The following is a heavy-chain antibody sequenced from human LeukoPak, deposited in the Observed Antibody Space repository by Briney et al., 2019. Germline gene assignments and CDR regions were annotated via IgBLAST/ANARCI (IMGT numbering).Heavy chain of an antibody. CDR3: ARIAVAGNDRYYYYYMDV. CDR1: GGSISSYY. Sequence: SETLSLTCTVSGGSISSYYWRWIRQPPGKGLEWIGYIYTSGSTNYNPSLKSRVTISVDTSKNQFSLKLSSVTAADTAVYYCARIAVAGNDRYYYYYMDVWGKGTTVTVSS. D-gene: IGHD6-19*01. J-gene: IGHJ6*03. V-gene: IGHV4-4*09. CDR2: IYTSGST.